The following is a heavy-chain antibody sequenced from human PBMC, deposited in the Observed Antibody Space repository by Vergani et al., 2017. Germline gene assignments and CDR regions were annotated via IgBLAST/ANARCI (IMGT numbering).Heavy chain of an antibody. V-gene: IGHV4-4*07. J-gene: IGHJ4*02. CDR1: GGSISSYY. Sequence: QVQLQESGPGLVKPSETLSLTCTVSGGSISSYYWSWIRQPAGKGLEYIGRIYTSGSTDYNASLKSRVTMSVDTSKNQFSLKLRSVTAADTAVYYCAREDGDYCRGTSCHLDHWGQGTLVTVSS. CDR2: IYTSGST. D-gene: IGHD2-2*01. CDR3: AREDGDYCRGTSCHLDH.